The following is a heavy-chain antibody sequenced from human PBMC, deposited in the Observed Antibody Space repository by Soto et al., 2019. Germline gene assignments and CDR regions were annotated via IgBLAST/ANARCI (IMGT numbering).Heavy chain of an antibody. CDR3: AKLAASGKAPFDY. V-gene: IGHV3-9*01. J-gene: IGHJ4*02. D-gene: IGHD6-13*01. CDR1: GFTFDDYA. Sequence: PGGSLRLSCAASGFTFDDYAMHWVRQAPGKGLEWVSGISWNSGSTAYADSVKDRFTISRDNAKNSLYLQMSGLRAEDTALYYCAKLAASGKAPFDYWGPGTLVTVSS. CDR2: ISWNSGST.